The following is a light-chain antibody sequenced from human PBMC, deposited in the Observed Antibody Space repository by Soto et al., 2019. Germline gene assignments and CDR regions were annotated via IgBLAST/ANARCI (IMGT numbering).Light chain of an antibody. Sequence: DIFMTQAPDSLAVSLGERATINCKCGQTLFYSSNNKNYLAWYQQKPGQPPKLLIYWASTRESGVPGRFSGSGSGTDFTLTISSLQAEDAAVYYCQEYYDTPYTFGPGTKVDIK. V-gene: IGKV4-1*01. J-gene: IGKJ3*01. CDR2: WAS. CDR3: QEYYDTPYT. CDR1: QTLFYSSNNKNY.